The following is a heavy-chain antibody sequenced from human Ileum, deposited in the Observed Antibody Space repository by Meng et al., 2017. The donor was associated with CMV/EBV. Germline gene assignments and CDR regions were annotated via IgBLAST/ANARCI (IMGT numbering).Heavy chain of an antibody. CDR3: ARVWGIAVRPLDY. V-gene: IGHV4-4*07. J-gene: IGHJ4*02. Sequence: VQLQESGPGLVKPSETSLLPRTVSGCSISGYYWSWLRQSAGKGLEWIGRVHTSGSTDYNPSLKSRVTMSGDVSKNQFSLKLSSVTAADTAVYYCARVWGIAVRPLDYWGQGTLVTVSS. D-gene: IGHD6-6*01. CDR1: GCSISGYY. CDR2: VHTSGST.